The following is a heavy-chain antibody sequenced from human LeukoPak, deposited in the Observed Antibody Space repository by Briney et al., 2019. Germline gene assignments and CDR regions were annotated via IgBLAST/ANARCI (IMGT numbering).Heavy chain of an antibody. CDR1: GFTVSSNY. D-gene: IGHD4-17*01. Sequence: PGGSLRLSCAASGFTVSSNYMSWVRQAPGKGLEWVSVIYSGGSTYYADSVKGRFTISRDNSKNTLYLQMNSLRAEDTAVYYCARDLPDYGDYGLNYYYYDMDVWGQGTTVTVSS. CDR3: ARDLPDYGDYGLNYYYYDMDV. J-gene: IGHJ6*02. V-gene: IGHV3-66*01. CDR2: IYSGGST.